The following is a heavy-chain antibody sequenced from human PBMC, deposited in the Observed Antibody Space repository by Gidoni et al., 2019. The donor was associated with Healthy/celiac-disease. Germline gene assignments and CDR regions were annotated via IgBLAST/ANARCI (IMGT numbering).Heavy chain of an antibody. CDR2: ISGSGGST. J-gene: IGHJ6*03. D-gene: IGHD2-15*01. CDR1: GFTFSRYA. V-gene: IGHV3-23*01. CDR3: AKDPTQDIVVVVAADSLYLGYMDV. Sequence: EVQLLESGGGLVQPGGSLRLSCAASGFTFSRYAMSWVRQAPGKGLEWVSAISGSGGSTYYADSVKGRFTISRDKSKNTLYLQMNSLRAEDTAVYYCAKDPTQDIVVVVAADSLYLGYMDVWGKGTTVTVSS.